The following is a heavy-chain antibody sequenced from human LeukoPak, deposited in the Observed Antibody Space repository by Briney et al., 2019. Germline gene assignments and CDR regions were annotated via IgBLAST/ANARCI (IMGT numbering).Heavy chain of an antibody. CDR2: TNPDGSIT. D-gene: IGHD3-3*01. Sequence: GGPRRLSCAVSGFILGGNGLRWVRRSPGRGLEGVANTNPDGSITYYVDSVNGPFTISRANAKTSLYLEMYSLRAEDTAVYCCVSGFLQWLYWGQGALVTVSS. J-gene: IGHJ4*02. CDR3: VSGFLQWLY. V-gene: IGHV3-7*01. CDR1: GFILGGNG.